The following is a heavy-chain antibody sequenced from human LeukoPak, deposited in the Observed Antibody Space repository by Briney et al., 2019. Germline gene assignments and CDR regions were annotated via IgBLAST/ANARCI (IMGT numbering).Heavy chain of an antibody. V-gene: IGHV4-34*01. D-gene: IGHD3-3*01. CDR2: INHSGST. CDR1: GGSFSGYY. J-gene: IGHJ4*02. CDR3: ASVLETDYDFWINY. Sequence: SETLSLTCAVYGGSFSGYYWSWIRQPPGKGLEWIGKINHSGSTNYNPSLKSRVTISVDTSKNQFSLKLSSVTAADTAVYYCASVLETDYDFWINYWGQGTLVTVSS.